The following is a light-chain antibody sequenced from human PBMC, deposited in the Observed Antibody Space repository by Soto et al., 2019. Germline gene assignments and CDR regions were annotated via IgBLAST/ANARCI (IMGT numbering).Light chain of an antibody. CDR2: GAS. CDR3: QQYNNWPLYT. CDR1: QSVSSN. J-gene: IGKJ2*01. V-gene: IGKV3-15*01. Sequence: DTVMTQSPATLSVSPGERATLSCRASQSVSSNLAWYQQKPGQAPRLLIYGASTRATGIPARFSGSGSGTEFTLTISSLQSEDFAVYYCQQYNNWPLYTFGQGTKLDIK.